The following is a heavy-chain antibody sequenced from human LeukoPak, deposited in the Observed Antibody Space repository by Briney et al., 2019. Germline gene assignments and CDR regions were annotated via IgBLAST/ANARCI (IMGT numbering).Heavy chain of an antibody. CDR3: ARGIVGATYFDY. V-gene: IGHV4-34*01. Sequence: PSETLSLTCAVYGGSFSGYYWSWIRQPPGKGLEWIGEINHSGSTNYNPSLKSRVTISVDTSKNQFSLKLRSVTAADTAVYYCARGIVGATYFDYWGQGTLVTVSS. J-gene: IGHJ4*02. CDR2: INHSGST. D-gene: IGHD1-26*01. CDR1: GGSFSGYY.